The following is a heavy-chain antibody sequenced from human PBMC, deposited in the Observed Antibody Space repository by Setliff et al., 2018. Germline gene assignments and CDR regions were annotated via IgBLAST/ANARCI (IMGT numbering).Heavy chain of an antibody. J-gene: IGHJ4*02. V-gene: IGHV4-38-2*01. CDR3: ARGDSSGYYYILFDF. D-gene: IGHD3-22*01. Sequence: SETLSLTCGVSGYSISSGYYWGWIRQPPGKGLEWIGSIYRTGSTHYNPSLKSRVTMSVDTSKNQFSLKLSSVTAADTAAYYCARGDSSGYYYILFDFWGQGTLVTVSS. CDR2: IYRTGST. CDR1: GYSISSGYY.